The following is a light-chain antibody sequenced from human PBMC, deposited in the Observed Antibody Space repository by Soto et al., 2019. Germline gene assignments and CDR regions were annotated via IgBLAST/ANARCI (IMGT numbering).Light chain of an antibody. J-gene: IGKJ1*01. CDR1: QSVSSN. Sequence: EIVMTQSPATLSLSPGERATLSCRASQSVSSNLAWYQQKPGQAPRLLIYGASTRATGIPARFSGGGSGTEFTLTISSLQSEDFAVYYCQQYNNWPPMTFGQGTKVEIK. V-gene: IGKV3-15*01. CDR3: QQYNNWPPMT. CDR2: GAS.